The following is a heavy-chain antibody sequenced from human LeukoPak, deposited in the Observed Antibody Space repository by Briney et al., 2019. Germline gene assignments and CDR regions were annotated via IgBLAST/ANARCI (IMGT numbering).Heavy chain of an antibody. Sequence: SETLSLTCTVSGDSINSYYWSWIRQPPGKGLEWIGYIFYSGSTKYNPSLKSRVTISVDTSKNQFSLKLSSVTAADTAVYYCAGLVSSSSSSGFDYWGQGTLVTVSS. CDR2: IFYSGST. CDR3: AGLVSSSSSSGFDY. CDR1: GDSINSYY. V-gene: IGHV4-59*08. J-gene: IGHJ4*02. D-gene: IGHD6-6*01.